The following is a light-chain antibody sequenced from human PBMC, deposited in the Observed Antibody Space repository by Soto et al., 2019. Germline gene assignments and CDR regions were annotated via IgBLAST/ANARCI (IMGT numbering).Light chain of an antibody. CDR3: SSYTSSSTRV. CDR1: SSDVGGYKY. V-gene: IGLV2-14*03. Sequence: QSALTQPASVSGSPGQSITISCTGTSSDVGGYKYVSWYQQHPGKAPKLMIYDIRNRPSGVSNRFSGSKSGNTASLTISGLQAEDEADYYRSSYTSSSTRVSGTGTKLTVL. CDR2: DIR. J-gene: IGLJ1*01.